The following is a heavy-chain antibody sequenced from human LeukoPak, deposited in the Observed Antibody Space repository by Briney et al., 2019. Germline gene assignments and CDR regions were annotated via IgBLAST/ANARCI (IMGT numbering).Heavy chain of an antibody. CDR3: ARGQNWYDSSGYVDY. CDR2: IYYSGST. V-gene: IGHV4-59*01. D-gene: IGHD3-22*01. Sequence: PSETLSLTCTVSGGSISTYYWSWIRQPPGKGLEWIGYIYYSGSTNYNPSLKSRVTISVDTSRNQFSLKLSSVTAADTAVYYCARGQNWYDSSGYVDYWGQGTLVTVSS. J-gene: IGHJ4*02. CDR1: GGSISTYY.